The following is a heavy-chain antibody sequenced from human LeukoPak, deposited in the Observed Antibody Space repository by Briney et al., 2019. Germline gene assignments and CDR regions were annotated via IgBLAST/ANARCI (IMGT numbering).Heavy chain of an antibody. J-gene: IGHJ6*02. CDR3: ARGPWMYTSGDYYYYGMDV. CDR2: ISGSGGST. CDR1: GFTFSSYA. V-gene: IGHV3-23*01. Sequence: GGSLRLSCAASGFTFSSYAMSWVRQAPGKGLEWVSAISGSGGSTYYADSVRGRFTISRDNSKNTLYLQMNSLRAEDTAVYYCARGPWMYTSGDYYYYGMDVWGQGTTVTVSS. D-gene: IGHD6-19*01.